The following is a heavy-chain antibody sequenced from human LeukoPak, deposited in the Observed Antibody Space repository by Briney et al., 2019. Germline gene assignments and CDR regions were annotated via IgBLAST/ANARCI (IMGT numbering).Heavy chain of an antibody. J-gene: IGHJ2*01. D-gene: IGHD4-11*01. CDR1: GFTLSNYA. CDR2: ISSSSSYI. V-gene: IGHV3-21*01. CDR3: ARDFGLQPYWYFDL. Sequence: KTGGSLRLSCAASGFTLSNYAMSWVRQAPGKGLEWVSSISSSSSYIYYADSVKGRFTISRDNAKNSLYLQMNSLRAEDTAVYYCARDFGLQPYWYFDLWGRGTLVTVSS.